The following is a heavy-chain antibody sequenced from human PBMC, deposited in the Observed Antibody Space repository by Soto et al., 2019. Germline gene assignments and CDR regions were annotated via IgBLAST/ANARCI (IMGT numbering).Heavy chain of an antibody. CDR3: ARVDGSGSYFDS. J-gene: IGHJ4*02. CDR1: DVSSTPHKC. V-gene: IGHV4-4*02. CDR2: IPNGGGT. D-gene: IGHD3-10*01. Sequence: QLQESGPGLVKPSGTLSLPCTASDVSSTPHKCWWVWVRHHPGKGLEGFGEIPNGGGTNYNPSLKSRVTMSIDKSNNPFSLKLNTVTAADTAAYYCARVDGSGSYFDSWGQGTQVTVSS.